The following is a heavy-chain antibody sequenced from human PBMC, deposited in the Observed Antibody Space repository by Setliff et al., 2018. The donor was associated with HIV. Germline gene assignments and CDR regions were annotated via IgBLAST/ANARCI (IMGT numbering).Heavy chain of an antibody. CDR1: GYSFTSYW. CDR2: VYPGDSNT. CDR3: ARHLGLPDATDYMDV. J-gene: IGHJ6*03. D-gene: IGHD2-2*01. V-gene: IGHV5-51*01. Sequence: PGESLKISCKGSGYSFTSYWIGWVRQMPGKGLEWMGIVYPGDSNTRYSPSFQGQVTISADQSVSTAYLQWSSLKASDNAMYYCARHLGLPDATDYMDVWGKGTTVTVSS.